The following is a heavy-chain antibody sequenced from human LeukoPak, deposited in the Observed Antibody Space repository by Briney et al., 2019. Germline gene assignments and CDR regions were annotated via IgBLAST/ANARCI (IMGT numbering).Heavy chain of an antibody. CDR2: INPNSGGT. CDR1: GYTFTGYY. J-gene: IGHJ4*02. Sequence: ASVKVSCKASGYTFTGYYMHWVRQAPGQGLEWMGWINPNSGGTNYAQKFQGRVTMTRDTSISTAYMELSRLRSDDTAVYYCATAPPYSSGWEFDYWGQGTLVTVSS. CDR3: ATAPPYSSGWEFDY. V-gene: IGHV1-2*02. D-gene: IGHD6-19*01.